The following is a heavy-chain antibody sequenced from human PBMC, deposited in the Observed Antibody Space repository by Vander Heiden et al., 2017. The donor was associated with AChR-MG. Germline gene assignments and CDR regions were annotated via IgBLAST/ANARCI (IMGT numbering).Heavy chain of an antibody. V-gene: IGHV3-23*01. CDR3: AKDGDWGIHDY. CDR1: GFTFDVYA. CDR2: LGGSGAGT. D-gene: IGHD3-16*01. J-gene: IGHJ4*02. Sequence: EVQLLEPGGGLVQPGGSLRLSWAASGFTFDVYAIGWARKAPGKGLEWVSGLGGSGAGTYYADSVKGRFTIARDNSKNTLDLQMNSLRAEDTAVYYCAKDGDWGIHDYWGQGTRVTGSS.